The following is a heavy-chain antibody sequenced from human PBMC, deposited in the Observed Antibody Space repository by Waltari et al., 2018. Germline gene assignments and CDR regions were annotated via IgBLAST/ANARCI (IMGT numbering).Heavy chain of an antibody. CDR3: AKNKKYSGYQPDF. CDR1: GFSFPTSV. Sequence: QVQLVESGGGVVQPGRSLRLSCAASGFSFPTSVIHWVRQVPGRGLEWVAVIWFDGTNKKYADSVKGRFTISRDNSKNTLYLQMSGLRAEDTAIYYCAKNKKYSGYQPDFRGQGTLVTVSS. V-gene: IGHV3-33*06. CDR2: IWFDGTNK. J-gene: IGHJ4*02. D-gene: IGHD5-12*01.